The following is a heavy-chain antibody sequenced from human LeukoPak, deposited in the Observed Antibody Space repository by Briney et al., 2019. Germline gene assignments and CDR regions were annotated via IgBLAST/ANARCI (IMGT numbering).Heavy chain of an antibody. V-gene: IGHV4-34*01. Sequence: SETLSLTCAVYGGSFSGYYWSWIRQPPGKGLEWIGEINHSGSTNYNPSLKSRVTISVDTSKNQFSLKLSSVTAADTAVYYCARGRFRGVTAMVPAKVYFDYWGQGTLVTVSP. CDR2: INHSGST. CDR1: GGSFSGYY. J-gene: IGHJ4*02. CDR3: ARGRFRGVTAMVPAKVYFDY. D-gene: IGHD5-18*01.